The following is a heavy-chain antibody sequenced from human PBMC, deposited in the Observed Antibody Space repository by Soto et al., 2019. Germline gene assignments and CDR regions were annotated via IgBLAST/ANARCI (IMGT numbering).Heavy chain of an antibody. CDR1: GFPFSAYY. Sequence: QEQLVESGGGLVKPGGSLRLSCAASGFPFSAYYMTWIRQAPGKGLEWLSYISSSGSTIYYADSVKGRFTTSRDNAKFSLYLQMNRLRAEDTAVYYCARAPGPYSSTYHQSNWFDPWGQGTLVTVSS. J-gene: IGHJ5*02. CDR2: ISSSGSTI. V-gene: IGHV3-11*01. D-gene: IGHD6-13*01. CDR3: ARAPGPYSSTYHQSNWFDP.